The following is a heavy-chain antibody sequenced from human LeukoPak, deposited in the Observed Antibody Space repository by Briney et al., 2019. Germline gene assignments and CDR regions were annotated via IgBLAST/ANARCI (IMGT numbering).Heavy chain of an antibody. V-gene: IGHV4-39*07. Sequence: PSETLSLTCTVSDGSISSSSYYWGWIRQPPGKGLEWIGSIYYSGSTYYNPSLKSRVTMSVDTSKNQISLSLSSVTAADTAVYYCARDWVVGAARPFDYWGQGILVTVSS. CDR1: DGSISSSSYY. CDR2: IYYSGST. J-gene: IGHJ4*02. D-gene: IGHD1-26*01. CDR3: ARDWVVGAARPFDY.